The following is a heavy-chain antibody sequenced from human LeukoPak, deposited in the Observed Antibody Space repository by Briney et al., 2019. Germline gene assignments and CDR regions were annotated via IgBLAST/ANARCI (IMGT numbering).Heavy chain of an antibody. CDR3: AKEGGGDCYYCS. CDR2: ISTDARHK. Sequence: PGGSLRLSCAASGFTFSNHHMHWVRQAPGKGLEWVADISTDARHKYYADSVKGRFTISRDNSQNTLYLQTDSLRTEDMAVYYCAKEGGGDCYYCSWGQGTLVTVSS. J-gene: IGHJ5*02. D-gene: IGHD2-21*02. CDR1: GFTFSNHH. V-gene: IGHV3-30*04.